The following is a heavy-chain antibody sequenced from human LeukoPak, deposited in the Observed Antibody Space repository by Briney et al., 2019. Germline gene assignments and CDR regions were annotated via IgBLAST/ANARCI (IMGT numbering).Heavy chain of an antibody. CDR3: AKDGGLWVSAHWGDS. J-gene: IGHJ4*02. CDR2: ISGGGGNT. Sequence: SGGSLRLSCAASGFTFSSYAMSWVRQAPGKGLEWVSVISGGGGNTYYADSVKGRFTVSRDDSKNTLYLQMNSLRAEDTAVYYCAKDGGLWVSAHWGDSWGRGTLVTVSS. V-gene: IGHV3-23*01. D-gene: IGHD7-27*01. CDR1: GFTFSSYA.